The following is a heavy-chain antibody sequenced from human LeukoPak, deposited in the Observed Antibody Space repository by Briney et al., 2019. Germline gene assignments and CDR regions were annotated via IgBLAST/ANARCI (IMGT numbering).Heavy chain of an antibody. J-gene: IGHJ4*02. CDR1: GGSISSYY. D-gene: IGHD2-15*01. CDR2: IYYSGST. CDR3: ARAYCNGGSCYSGY. Sequence: TSETLSLTCTVSGGSISSYYWSWIRQPPGKGLEWIGYIYYSGSTNYNPSLKSRVTISVDTSKNQFSLKLSSVTAADTAVYYCARAYCNGGSCYSGYWGQGTLVTVSS. V-gene: IGHV4-59*01.